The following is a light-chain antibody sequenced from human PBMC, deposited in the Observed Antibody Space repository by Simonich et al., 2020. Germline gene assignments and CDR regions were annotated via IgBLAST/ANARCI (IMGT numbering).Light chain of an antibody. CDR3: SSYTSSSTVV. J-gene: IGLJ2*01. Sequence: QSALTQPASVSGSPGQSITISCTGTSSYVGGYNYVSWYQQHPGKAPKLMIYDVSNRPSGVSNRFSGSKSGNPASLTISGLQAEDEADYYCSSYTSSSTVVFGGGTKLTVL. CDR1: SSYVGGYNY. V-gene: IGLV2-14*03. CDR2: DVS.